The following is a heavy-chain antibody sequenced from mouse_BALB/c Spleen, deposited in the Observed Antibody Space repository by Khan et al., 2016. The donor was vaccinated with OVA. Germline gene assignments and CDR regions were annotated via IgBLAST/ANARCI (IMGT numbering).Heavy chain of an antibody. Sequence: EVELVESGPGLVKPSQSLSLTCTVTGYSITSAYARNWIRQLPGNKLEWMGFISYSGNTKYNPSFQSRISITRDTSRNQFFLQLNSVTIEDTATYDCARIYGGDFDYWGQGTSLTVSS. J-gene: IGHJ2*02. CDR1: GYSITSAYA. V-gene: IGHV3-2*02. CDR3: ARIYGGDFDY. CDR2: ISYSGNT. D-gene: IGHD1-1*01.